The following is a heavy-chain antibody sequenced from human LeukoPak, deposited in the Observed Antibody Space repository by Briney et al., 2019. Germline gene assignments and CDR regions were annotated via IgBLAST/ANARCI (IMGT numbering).Heavy chain of an antibody. Sequence: SVKVSCKASGGTFSSYAISWVRQAPGQGLEWMGGIIPIFGTANYAQKFQGRVTITADESTSTAYMELSSLRSEDTAVYYCARVRYQVVVIAYDAFDVWGQGTMVTVSS. D-gene: IGHD2-21*01. CDR1: GGTFSSYA. CDR3: ARVRYQVVVIAYDAFDV. V-gene: IGHV1-69*01. CDR2: IIPIFGTA. J-gene: IGHJ3*01.